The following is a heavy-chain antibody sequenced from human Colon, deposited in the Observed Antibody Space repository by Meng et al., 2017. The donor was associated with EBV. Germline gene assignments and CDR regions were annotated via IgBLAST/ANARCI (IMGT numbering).Heavy chain of an antibody. D-gene: IGHD5/OR15-5a*01. CDR3: ATRGNPCLNC. CDR1: GYTLSSDG. V-gene: IGHV1-18*01. J-gene: IGHJ4*02. Sequence: GQLVRLGAVLKKPGASVKVSWDTSGYTLSSDGFAWVRQTPEQGLEWLGWINVYSGITNYAQKFQGRVTMTTDTSTRTGYMELTSLTSDDTATYYCATRGNPCLNCWGQGTLVTVSS. CDR2: INVYSGIT.